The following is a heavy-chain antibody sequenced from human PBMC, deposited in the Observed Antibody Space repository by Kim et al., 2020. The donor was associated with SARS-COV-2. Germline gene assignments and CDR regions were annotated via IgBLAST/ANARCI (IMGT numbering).Heavy chain of an antibody. Sequence: GGSLRLSCAASAFTFGDYAMSWVRQAPGKGLEWLSTISASGGSIVYADSVKGRFTTSRDNSKNTLYLEMRSLGAEDTAIYYCAKEVAFCSGPSCPGEEYWGQGTLVTVSS. CDR3: AKEVAFCSGPSCPGEEY. J-gene: IGHJ4*02. CDR1: AFTFGDYA. D-gene: IGHD2-15*01. V-gene: IGHV3-23*01. CDR2: ISASGGSI.